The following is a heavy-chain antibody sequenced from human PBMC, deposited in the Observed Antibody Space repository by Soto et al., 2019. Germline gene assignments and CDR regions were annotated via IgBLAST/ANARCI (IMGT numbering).Heavy chain of an antibody. CDR2: ISAYNGNT. D-gene: IGHD3-16*02. V-gene: IGHV1-18*01. CDR1: GYTFTSYG. Sequence: GASVKVSCKASGYTFTSYGISWVRQAPGQRLEWMGWISAYNGNTNYAQKLQGRVTMTTDTSTSTAYMELRSLRSDDTAVYYCPIRPVIYAFDIWGQVTMFTVSS. J-gene: IGHJ3*02. CDR3: PIRPVIYAFDI.